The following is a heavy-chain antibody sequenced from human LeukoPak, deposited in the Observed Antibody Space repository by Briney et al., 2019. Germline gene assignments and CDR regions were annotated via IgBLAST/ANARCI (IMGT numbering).Heavy chain of an antibody. Sequence: SETLSLTCTVSGGSISSSSYYWGWIRQPPGKGLEWIGSIYYSGSTYYNPSLKSRVTISVDTSKNQFSLKLSSVTAADTAVYYCARSDYVWGSHDYWGQGTLVTVSS. D-gene: IGHD3-16*01. V-gene: IGHV4-39*07. CDR2: IYYSGST. CDR3: ARSDYVWGSHDY. CDR1: GGSISSSSYY. J-gene: IGHJ4*02.